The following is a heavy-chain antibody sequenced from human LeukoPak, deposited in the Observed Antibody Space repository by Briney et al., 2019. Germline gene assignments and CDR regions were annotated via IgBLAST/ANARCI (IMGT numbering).Heavy chain of an antibody. V-gene: IGHV3-48*01. CDR1: GFTFSSYS. CDR3: ARDNAEQWLPGDY. J-gene: IGHJ4*02. Sequence: GGSLRLSCAASGFTFSSYSMNWVRQAPGKGLEWVSYISSSSTIYYADSVKGRFTISRDNAKNSLYLQMNSLRAEDSAVYYCARDNAEQWLPGDYWGQGTLVTVSS. D-gene: IGHD6-19*01. CDR2: ISSSSTI.